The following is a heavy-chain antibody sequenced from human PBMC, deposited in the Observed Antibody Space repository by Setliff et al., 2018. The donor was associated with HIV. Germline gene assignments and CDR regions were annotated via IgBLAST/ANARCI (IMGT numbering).Heavy chain of an antibody. Sequence: SETLSLTCAVYGGSFSGYYWTWIRQPPGRGLEWIGEIIHSGGTNYNRSLKSRVTMSVDTSKNQFSLKLSSVTAADTAVYYCARDNGGPAFDYWGQGTLVTVSS. V-gene: IGHV4-34*12. CDR2: IIHSGGT. CDR3: ARDNGGPAFDY. D-gene: IGHD1-20*01. CDR1: GGSFSGYY. J-gene: IGHJ4*02.